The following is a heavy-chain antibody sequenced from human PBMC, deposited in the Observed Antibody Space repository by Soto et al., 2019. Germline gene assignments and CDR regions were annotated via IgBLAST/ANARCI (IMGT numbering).Heavy chain of an antibody. J-gene: IGHJ5*02. CDR2: IGASGNII. CDR1: GFGFRSYA. Sequence: EVQLLQSGGGLVQPGESLRLSCATSGFGFRSYAMAWVRQAPGKGLEWVASIGASGNIIYYADSVKGRFTISRDNSKETLFLEMNNVRVDDTATYYCVKAPPTATVNWFDPWGQGSLVSVSS. CDR3: VKAPPTATVNWFDP. D-gene: IGHD5-18*01. V-gene: IGHV3-23*01.